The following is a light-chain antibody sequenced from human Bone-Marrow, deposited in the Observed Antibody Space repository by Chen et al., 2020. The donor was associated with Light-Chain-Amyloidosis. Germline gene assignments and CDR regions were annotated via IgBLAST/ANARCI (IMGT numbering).Light chain of an antibody. J-gene: IGKJ3*01. CDR3: QQSYSTPHT. V-gene: IGKV1-39*01. CDR2: AAS. Sequence: DIQMTQSPSSLSASVGDRVTITCRASQSISSYLNWYQQKPGKAHKLLIYAASSLQSGGPSRFSGSGSGTDFTLTISSLQPEDFATYYYQQSYSTPHTFGPGTKVDIK. CDR1: QSISSY.